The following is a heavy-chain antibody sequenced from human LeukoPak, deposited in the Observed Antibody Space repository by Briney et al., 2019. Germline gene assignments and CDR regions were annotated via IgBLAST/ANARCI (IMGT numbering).Heavy chain of an antibody. Sequence: GGSLRLSCAASGFTFSSYAMHWVRQAPGKGLEWVAVISYDGSNKYYADSVKGRFTISRDNSKNTLYLQMTSLRAEDTAVYYCEAAMVRGVIPPNDGFDIWGQGTMVTVSS. CDR1: GFTFSSYA. V-gene: IGHV3-30*04. D-gene: IGHD3-10*01. CDR3: EAAMVRGVIPPNDGFDI. CDR2: ISYDGSNK. J-gene: IGHJ3*02.